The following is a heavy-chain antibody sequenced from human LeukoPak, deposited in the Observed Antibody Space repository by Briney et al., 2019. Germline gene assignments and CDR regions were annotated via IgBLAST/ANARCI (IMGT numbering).Heavy chain of an antibody. Sequence: QAGGSLRLSCVACGFTFRYYGMQGVRQAPGKGVEWVAVISYDGSNKYYADSVKCRFTISRDNSKNTLYPQMNSLRAEDTAVYYCAKDLDGDYGYYYYYMDVWGKGTTVTVSS. CDR1: GFTFRYYG. V-gene: IGHV3-30*18. J-gene: IGHJ6*03. CDR2: ISYDGSNK. CDR3: AKDLDGDYGYYYYYMDV. D-gene: IGHD4-17*01.